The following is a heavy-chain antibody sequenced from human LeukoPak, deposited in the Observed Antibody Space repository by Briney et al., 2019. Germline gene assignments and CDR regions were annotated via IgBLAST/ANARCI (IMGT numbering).Heavy chain of an antibody. CDR1: GFTFSSNS. D-gene: IGHD1-26*01. J-gene: IGHJ3*02. V-gene: IGHV3-48*04. Sequence: GGSLRLSCAASGFTFSSNSMNWVRQAPGKGLEWVSYISSSGSTIYYADSVKGRFTISRDNAKNSLYLQMNSLRAEDTAVYYCARSDGGATDHDAFDIWGQGTMVTVSS. CDR2: ISSSGSTI. CDR3: ARSDGGATDHDAFDI.